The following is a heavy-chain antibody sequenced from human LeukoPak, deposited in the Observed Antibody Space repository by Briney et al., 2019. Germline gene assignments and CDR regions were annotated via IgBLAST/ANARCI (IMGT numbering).Heavy chain of an antibody. CDR3: AKDINKMPQTFDY. V-gene: IGHV3-9*01. D-gene: IGHD1/OR15-1a*01. CDR2: ISWNSGSI. Sequence: GGSLRLSCAASGFTFDDYAMHWVRQAPGKGLEWVSGISWNSGSIGYADSVKGRFTISRDNAKNSLYLQMNSLRAEDTALYYCAKDINKMPQTFDYWGQGTLVTVSS. CDR1: GFTFDDYA. J-gene: IGHJ4*02.